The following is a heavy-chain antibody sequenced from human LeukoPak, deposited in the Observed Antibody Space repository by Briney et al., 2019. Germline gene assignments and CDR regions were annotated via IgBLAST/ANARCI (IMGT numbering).Heavy chain of an antibody. CDR3: TRGGDDYNPDQDY. Sequence: GGSLRLSCTASGFTFGDNAMSWFRQAPGKGLEWVGFIRSKAYGGTTEYAASVKGRFTISRDDSKSIAYLQMNSLKTEDTAVYYCTRGGDDYNPDQDYWGQGTLVTVSP. J-gene: IGHJ4*02. D-gene: IGHD5-24*01. V-gene: IGHV3-49*03. CDR2: IRSKAYGGTT. CDR1: GFTFGDNA.